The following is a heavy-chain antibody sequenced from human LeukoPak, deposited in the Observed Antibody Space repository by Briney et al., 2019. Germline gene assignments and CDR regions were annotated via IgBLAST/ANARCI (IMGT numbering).Heavy chain of an antibody. Sequence: GGSLRLSCAASGFTLSSYGMHWVRQAPGKGLEWVAFIRYDGSNKYYADSVKGRFTISRDNSKNTLYLQMNSLGAEDTAVYYCAKGGEVDTAMVSGYWGQGTLVTVSS. CDR3: AKGGEVDTAMVSGY. D-gene: IGHD5-18*01. CDR2: IRYDGSNK. CDR1: GFTLSSYG. V-gene: IGHV3-30*02. J-gene: IGHJ4*02.